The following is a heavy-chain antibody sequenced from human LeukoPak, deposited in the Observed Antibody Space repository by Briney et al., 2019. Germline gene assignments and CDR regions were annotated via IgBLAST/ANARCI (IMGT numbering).Heavy chain of an antibody. CDR3: PRSQLLNEAGSAP. V-gene: IGHV4-30-4*08. CDR1: GGSISSGDYY. D-gene: IGHD2-2*01. Sequence: SQTLSLTCAVSGGSISSGDYYWSWIRQPPGKGREWIGYIYYSGSTYYNPSLKSRVTISVDTSKNQFSLKLSSVTAADTAVYYCPRSQLLNEAGSAPGGQEPLVTVSS. J-gene: IGHJ5*02. CDR2: IYYSGST.